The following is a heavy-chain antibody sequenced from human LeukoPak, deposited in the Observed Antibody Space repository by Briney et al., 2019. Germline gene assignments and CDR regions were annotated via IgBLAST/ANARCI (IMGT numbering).Heavy chain of an antibody. CDR1: GGSISSGGYY. CDR2: IYYSGST. Sequence: SETLSLTCTVSGGSISSGGYYWSWIRQHPGKGLEWIGYIYYSGSTYYNPSLKSRVTISVDTSKNQFSLKLSSVTAADTAVYYCARINDSSGYFDYWGQGTLVTVSS. D-gene: IGHD3-22*01. CDR3: ARINDSSGYFDY. J-gene: IGHJ4*02. V-gene: IGHV4-31*03.